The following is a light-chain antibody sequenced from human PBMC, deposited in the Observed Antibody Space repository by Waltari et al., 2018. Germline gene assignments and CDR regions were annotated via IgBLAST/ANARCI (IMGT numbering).Light chain of an antibody. CDR3: SSYTNSSTYV. CDR1: NSDVGGYNY. V-gene: IGLV2-14*01. Sequence: QSALTQPASVSGSPGQSITISCTGTNSDVGGYNYVSWYQQRPGKAPQLLVSEVTNRPSGVSNRFSGSKSDNMASLTISGLLAEDEADYYCSSYTNSSTYVFGTGTKVTVL. J-gene: IGLJ1*01. CDR2: EVT.